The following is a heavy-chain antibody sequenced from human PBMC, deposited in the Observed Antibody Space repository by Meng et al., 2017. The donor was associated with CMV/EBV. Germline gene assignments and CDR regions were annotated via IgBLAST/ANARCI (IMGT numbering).Heavy chain of an antibody. V-gene: IGHV3-23*03. Sequence: GGSLRLSCAASGFTFSSYAMTWVRQAPGKRLEWVSVIYSDGINTYYADSVKGRFTIYRDDSKNMLYLQMNSLRVEDTAVYYCAKDRHYGDSQYFYGLGVWRQGTTVTVSS. D-gene: IGHD4-17*01. CDR3: AKDRHYGDSQYFYGLGV. CDR2: IYSDGINT. J-gene: IGHJ6*02. CDR1: GFTFSSYA.